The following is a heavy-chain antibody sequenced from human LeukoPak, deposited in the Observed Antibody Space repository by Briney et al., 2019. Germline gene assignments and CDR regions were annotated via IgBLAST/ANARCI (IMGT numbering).Heavy chain of an antibody. V-gene: IGHV4-39*07. J-gene: IGHJ5*02. Sequence: PSETLSLTCTVSGGSISSRPYCWGWIRQPPGKGLEWLGNFYYSGSTYYNPSLKSRVTISVDTSKNQFSLKLSSVTAADTAVYYCARGRRFRPPNQNWFDPWGQGTLVTVSS. CDR1: GGSISSRPYC. CDR2: FYYSGST. D-gene: IGHD1-14*01. CDR3: ARGRRFRPPNQNWFDP.